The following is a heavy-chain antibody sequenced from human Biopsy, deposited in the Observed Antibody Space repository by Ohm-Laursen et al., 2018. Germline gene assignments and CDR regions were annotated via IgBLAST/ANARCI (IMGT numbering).Heavy chain of an antibody. J-gene: IGHJ6*02. V-gene: IGHV4-61*01. D-gene: IGHD2-2*01. CDR3: ARDVKRYCSGTSCYSGYFGMDV. CDR1: GGSVSDSFHF. CDR2: VYYGGTT. Sequence: PGTLSLTCTVSGGSVSDSFHFWSWIRQPPGKGLEWIGDVYYGGTTNYNPSLKSRLTISVDTSKNQFSLNLNSVTAADTAVYFCARDVKRYCSGTSCYSGYFGMDVWGQGTTVTVSS.